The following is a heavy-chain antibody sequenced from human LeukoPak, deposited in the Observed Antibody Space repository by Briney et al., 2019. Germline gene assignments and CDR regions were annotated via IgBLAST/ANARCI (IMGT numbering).Heavy chain of an antibody. D-gene: IGHD6-13*01. V-gene: IGHV3-23*01. CDR3: AKVLHPYSSNWEFDY. Sequence: GGSLRLSCEASGFTFGSYGMTWVRQAPGKGLEWVSIVSGSGDNTNYADSVKGRFTISRDNSKNTLYLQMNSLRAADTALYYCAKVLHPYSSNWEFDYWGQGTLVTVSS. CDR2: VSGSGDNT. CDR1: GFTFGSYG. J-gene: IGHJ4*02.